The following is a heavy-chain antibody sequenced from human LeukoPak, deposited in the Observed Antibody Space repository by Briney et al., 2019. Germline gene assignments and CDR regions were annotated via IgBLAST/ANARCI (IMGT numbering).Heavy chain of an antibody. D-gene: IGHD5-12*01. CDR1: GFTFSSYA. V-gene: IGHV3-23*01. CDR2: ISGSGGST. CDR3: AKLGGYSGYEAAPFDY. Sequence: GGSLRLSCAASGFTFSSYAMSWVRPAQGMGLEWVSAISGSGGSTYYADSVKGRFTISRDNSKNTLYLQMNSLRAEDTAVYYFAKLGGYSGYEAAPFDYWGQGTLVTVPS. J-gene: IGHJ4*02.